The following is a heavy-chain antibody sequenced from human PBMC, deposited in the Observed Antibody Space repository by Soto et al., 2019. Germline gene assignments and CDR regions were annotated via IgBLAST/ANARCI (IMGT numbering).Heavy chain of an antibody. CDR1: GGSISSGGYY. V-gene: IGHV4-31*03. D-gene: IGHD4-4*01. J-gene: IGHJ4*02. CDR3: ARVPPERDDYNSYYFDY. CDR2: IYYSGST. Sequence: SETLSLTCTVSGGSISSGGYYWSWIRQHPGKGLEWIGYIYYSGSTYYNPSLKSRVTISVDTSKNQFSLKLSSVTAADTAVYYCARVPPERDDYNSYYFDYWGQGTLVTV.